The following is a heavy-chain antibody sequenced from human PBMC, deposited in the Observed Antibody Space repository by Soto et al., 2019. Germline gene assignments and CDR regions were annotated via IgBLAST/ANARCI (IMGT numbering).Heavy chain of an antibody. CDR2: MSHDGSHK. CDR3: ARRPRSGWDHYYYGMDV. V-gene: IGHV3-30*03. D-gene: IGHD6-19*01. J-gene: IGHJ6*02. CDR1: GFTFSTYG. Sequence: QVQLVESGGGVVQAGGSLGLSCTASGFTFSTYGMHWVRQAPGKGPEWVAVMSHDGSHKAFLDSVKGRFIISRDNSKNTLYLQMNRLRPDDMAVYYGARRPRSGWDHYYYGMDVWGQGTTVIVSS.